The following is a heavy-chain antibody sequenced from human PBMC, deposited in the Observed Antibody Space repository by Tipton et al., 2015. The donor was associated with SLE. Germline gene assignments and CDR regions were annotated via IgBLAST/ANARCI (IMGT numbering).Heavy chain of an antibody. D-gene: IGHD4-11*01. CDR2: IFSSGST. CDR3: ARYTVRTMEDP. V-gene: IGHV4-4*07. CDR1: GGSISGYY. J-gene: IGHJ5*02. Sequence: TLSLTCTVSGGSISGYYWSWVRQPAGKGLEWIGRIFSSGSTIYNPSIKSRVTLSLDTSKNQFSLGVTSVTAADTAVYYCARYTVRTMEDPWGQGILVTVPS.